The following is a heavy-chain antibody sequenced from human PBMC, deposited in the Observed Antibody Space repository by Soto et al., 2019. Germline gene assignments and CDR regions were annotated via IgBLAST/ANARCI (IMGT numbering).Heavy chain of an antibody. CDR2: IIPIFGTA. J-gene: IGHJ2*01. Sequence: QVQLVQSGAEVKKPGSSVKVSCKASGGTFSSYAISWVRQAPGQGLEWMGGIIPIFGTANYAQKFQGRFTNXAXXSTSTAYMELSSLRCEETAVYYCGGRPRTAGSFDLWGGGTLVTVSS. V-gene: IGHV1-69*12. CDR3: GGRPRTAGSFDL. CDR1: GGTFSSYA.